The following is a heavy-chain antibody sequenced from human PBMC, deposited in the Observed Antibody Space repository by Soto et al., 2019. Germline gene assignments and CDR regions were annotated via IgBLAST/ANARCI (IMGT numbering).Heavy chain of an antibody. D-gene: IGHD1-26*01. CDR1: GGSISSYY. CDR3: ARVNSGSYLYYFDY. Sequence: SETLSLTCTVSGGSISSYYWSWIRQPPGKGLEWIGYIYYSGSTNYNPSLKSRVTISVDTSKNQFSLKLSSVTAADTAVYYCARVNSGSYLYYFDYWGQGTLVTVSS. J-gene: IGHJ4*02. CDR2: IYYSGST. V-gene: IGHV4-59*01.